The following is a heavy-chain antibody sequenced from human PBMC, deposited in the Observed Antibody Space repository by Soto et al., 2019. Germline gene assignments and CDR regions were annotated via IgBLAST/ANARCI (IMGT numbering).Heavy chain of an antibody. CDR1: GYNFNKYW. V-gene: IGHV5-51*01. CDR3: ATYPWGFNYDTRPPDAFYI. D-gene: IGHD3-22*01. CDR2: IYPDDSDT. J-gene: IGHJ3*02. Sequence: PGESLKISCKASGYNFNKYWIAWVRQLPGKGLEWMGIIYPDDSDTGYSPSFQGQVTLSADKSIYTAYLQWSSLQASDTDIYYCATYPWGFNYDTRPPDAFYIWGQGTVLTVSS.